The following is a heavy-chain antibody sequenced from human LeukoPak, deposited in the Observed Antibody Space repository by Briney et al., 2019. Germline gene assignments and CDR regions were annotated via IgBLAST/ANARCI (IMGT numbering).Heavy chain of an antibody. CDR3: ARDRRYYDTSDSFEYFQH. CDR2: FNPSDGSA. CDR1: GYTFTNSY. J-gene: IGHJ1*01. D-gene: IGHD3-22*01. V-gene: IGHV1-46*01. Sequence: ASVKVSCKASGYTFTNSYIHWVRQAPGQGLDWMGTFNPSDGSATYTQKLKGRVTMTGDTSTSTVYMELSSLRSEDTAVYYCARDRRYYDTSDSFEYFQHWGQGTLVTVSS.